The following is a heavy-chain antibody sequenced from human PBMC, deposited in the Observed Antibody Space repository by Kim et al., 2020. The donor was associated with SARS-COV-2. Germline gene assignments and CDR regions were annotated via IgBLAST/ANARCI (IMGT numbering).Heavy chain of an antibody. J-gene: IGHJ4*02. V-gene: IGHV1-8*01. D-gene: IGHD1-26*01. Sequence: AQRFQGRVTMTRDISTSTAYMELSGLQSDDTAVYYCARGLGVGATNYFDYWGQGTLVTASS. CDR3: ARGLGVGATNYFDY.